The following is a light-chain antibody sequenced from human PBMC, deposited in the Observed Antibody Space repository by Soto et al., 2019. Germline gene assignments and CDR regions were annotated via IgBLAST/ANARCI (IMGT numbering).Light chain of an antibody. CDR3: TSYTTSNTRQIV. CDR1: SSDVGGYNY. CDR2: DVS. V-gene: IGLV2-14*01. J-gene: IGLJ1*01. Sequence: QSALTQPASVSGSPGQSITTSCTGTSSDVGGYNYVSWYQQHPGKAPKFMIYDVSNRPSGVSNRFSGSKFGNTASLTISGLQAEDEADYYCTSYTTSNTRQIVFGTGTKVTVL.